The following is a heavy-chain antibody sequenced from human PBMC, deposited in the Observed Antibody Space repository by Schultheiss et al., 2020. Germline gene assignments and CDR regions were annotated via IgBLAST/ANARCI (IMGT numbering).Heavy chain of an antibody. CDR2: IYYSGST. V-gene: IGHV4-59*08. CDR3: ARLRCSGGSCWGGDYYYMDV. Sequence: SETLSLTCTVSGYSISSGYYWSWIRQPPGKGLEWIGYIYYSGSTNYSPSLKSRVTISVDTSKNQFSLKLSSVTAADTAVYYCARLRCSGGSCWGGDYYYMDVWGKGTTVTVSS. D-gene: IGHD2-15*01. J-gene: IGHJ6*03. CDR1: GYSISSGYY.